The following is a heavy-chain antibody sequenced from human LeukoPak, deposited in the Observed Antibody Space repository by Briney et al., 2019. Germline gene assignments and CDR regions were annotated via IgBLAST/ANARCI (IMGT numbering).Heavy chain of an antibody. Sequence: GGSLRLSCAASGFTFSDYYMNWVRQAPGKGLEWVSSISSSSSYIYYADSVKGRFTISRDNAKNSLYLQMNSLRAEDTAVYYCARDQYSGSDFDYWGQGTLVTVSS. CDR1: GFTFSDYY. D-gene: IGHD1-26*01. CDR3: ARDQYSGSDFDY. V-gene: IGHV3-21*01. J-gene: IGHJ4*02. CDR2: ISSSSSYI.